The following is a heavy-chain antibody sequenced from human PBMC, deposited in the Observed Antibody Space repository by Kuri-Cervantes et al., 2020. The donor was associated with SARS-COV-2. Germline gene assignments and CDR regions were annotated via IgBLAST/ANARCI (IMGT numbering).Heavy chain of an antibody. CDR3: ARGAKITIFGRMRGFDY. J-gene: IGHJ4*02. CDR1: GYTFTSYA. Sequence: ASVKVSCKASGYTFTSYAMHWVRQAPGQRLEWMGWINAGNGNTKYSQKLQGRVTITRDTSASTAYMELSSLRSEDTAVYYCARGAKITIFGRMRGFDYWGQGTLVTVSS. V-gene: IGHV1-3*01. CDR2: INAGNGNT. D-gene: IGHD3-3*01.